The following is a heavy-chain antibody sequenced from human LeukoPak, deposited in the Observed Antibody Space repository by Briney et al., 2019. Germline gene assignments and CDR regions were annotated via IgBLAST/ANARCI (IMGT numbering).Heavy chain of an antibody. Sequence: GGSLRLSCAASGFTFSSYGMSWVRQAPGKGLEWVSAISGSGGSTYYADSVKGRFTISRDNSKNTLYLQMNSLRAEDTAVYYCAREAEKFVGYASSGYYPRNYWYFDLWGRGTLVIVSS. V-gene: IGHV3-23*01. CDR3: AREAEKFVGYASSGYYPRNYWYFDL. CDR2: ISGSGGST. CDR1: GFTFSSYG. J-gene: IGHJ2*01. D-gene: IGHD3-22*01.